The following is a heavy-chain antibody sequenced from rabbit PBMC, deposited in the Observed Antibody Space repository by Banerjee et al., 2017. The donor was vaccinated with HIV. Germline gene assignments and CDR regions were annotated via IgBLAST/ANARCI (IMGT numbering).Heavy chain of an antibody. CDR2: IYTGSSGST. D-gene: IGHD7-1*01. J-gene: IGHJ4*01. CDR1: GFSFSSSYW. CDR3: ARVYYAGYAGYGYPHHFNL. V-gene: IGHV1S45*01. Sequence: QEQLVESGGGLVQPGASLTLTCTASGFSFSSSYWICWVRQAPGKGLEWIACIYTGSSGSTYYASWAKGRFTITRSTSLNTVTLQMTSLTAADTATYFCARVYYAGYAGYGYPHHFNLWGQGTLVTVS.